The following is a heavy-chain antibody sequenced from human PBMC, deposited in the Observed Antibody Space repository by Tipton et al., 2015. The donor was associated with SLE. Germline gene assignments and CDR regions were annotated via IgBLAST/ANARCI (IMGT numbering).Heavy chain of an antibody. D-gene: IGHD3-10*01. Sequence: LRLSCTVSGYSISSGYYWGWIRQPPGKGLEWIGSIYHSGSTYYNPSLKSRVTISVDTSKNQFSLKLSSVTAAYTAVYYCARDLGVSFRAFDIWGQGTMVTVSS. J-gene: IGHJ3*02. CDR3: ARDLGVSFRAFDI. CDR2: IYHSGST. V-gene: IGHV4-38-2*02. CDR1: GYSISSGYY.